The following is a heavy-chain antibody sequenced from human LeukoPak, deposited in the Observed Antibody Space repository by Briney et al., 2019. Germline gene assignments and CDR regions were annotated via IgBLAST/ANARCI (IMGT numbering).Heavy chain of an antibody. J-gene: IGHJ3*02. Sequence: SETLSLTCTVSGGSIDNNDYYWGWIRQPPGRGLEWIGSIYYSGSAYYNPSLKSRVTISVDTSKNQFSLKLSSVTAADTAVYYCARDLYSSRTNDAFVIWGQGTMVTVSS. CDR2: IYYSGSA. CDR3: ARDLYSSRTNDAFVI. D-gene: IGHD6-13*01. V-gene: IGHV4-39*07. CDR1: GGSIDNNDYY.